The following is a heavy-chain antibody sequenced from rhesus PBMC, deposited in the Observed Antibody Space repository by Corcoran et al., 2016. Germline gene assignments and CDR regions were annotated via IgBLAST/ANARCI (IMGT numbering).Heavy chain of an antibody. Sequence: QVQLQESGPGLVKPSETLSLTCAVSGGSISSSNWWSWVRQPPGKGLEGIGGIYRNSESTNYNPSLKSRVTISKDTSKNQFSLKLSSVTAADTAVYYCARGVRRFDVWGPGVLVTVSS. D-gene: IGHD2-2*01. J-gene: IGHJ5-1*01. CDR1: GGSISSSNW. CDR3: ARGVRRFDV. CDR2: IYRNSEST. V-gene: IGHV4S12*01.